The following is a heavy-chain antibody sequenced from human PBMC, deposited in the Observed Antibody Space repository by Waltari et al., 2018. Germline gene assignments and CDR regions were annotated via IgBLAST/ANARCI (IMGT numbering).Heavy chain of an antibody. V-gene: IGHV3-30*18. CDR3: AKDSARHYYMDV. CDR1: GFTFSSSG. CDR2: IWYDGSNK. J-gene: IGHJ6*03. Sequence: QVQLVESGGGVVQPGRSLRLSCAASGFTFSSSGMHWVSQAPGKGLEWVAVIWYDGSNKYYADSVKGRFTISRDNSKNTLYLQMNSLRAEDTAMYYCAKDSARHYYMDVWGKGTTVTVSS.